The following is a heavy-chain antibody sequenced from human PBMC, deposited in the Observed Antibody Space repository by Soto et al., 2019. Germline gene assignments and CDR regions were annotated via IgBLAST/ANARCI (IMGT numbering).Heavy chain of an antibody. CDR3: AKGVGTTLTRAC. CDR1: GFTFSSYG. V-gene: IGHV3-33*06. D-gene: IGHD1-26*01. Sequence: QVQLVESGGGVVQPGRSLRLSCAASGFTFSSYGMHWVRQAPGKGLEWVAVIWYDGSDKFYADSVKGRFTISRDNSKNTLHLQMHSRTAEDPAVYYRAKGVGTTLTRACWGQGTLVTVSS. J-gene: IGHJ4*02. CDR2: IWYDGSDK.